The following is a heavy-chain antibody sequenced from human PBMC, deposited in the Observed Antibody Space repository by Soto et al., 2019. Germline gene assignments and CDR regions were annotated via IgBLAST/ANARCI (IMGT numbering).Heavy chain of an antibody. Sequence: VASVKVSCKASGYTFTSYYMHWVRQAPGQGLEWMGVIDPSAGSTTYAQKFQGRVTMTRDTSTSTVYMELSSLRSEDTAIFYCARGPGTIRALDYWGQGALVTVSS. D-gene: IGHD2-8*01. J-gene: IGHJ4*02. V-gene: IGHV1-46*01. CDR2: IDPSAGST. CDR3: ARGPGTIRALDY. CDR1: GYTFTSYY.